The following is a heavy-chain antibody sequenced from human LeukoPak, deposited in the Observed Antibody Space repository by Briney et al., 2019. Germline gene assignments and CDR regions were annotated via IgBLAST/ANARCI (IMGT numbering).Heavy chain of an antibody. D-gene: IGHD4-17*01. CDR3: ARGTSYGDLDY. Sequence: PGRSLRLSCAASGLTFSSYAMHWVRQAPGKGLEWVAVISYDGSNKYYADSVKGRFTISRDNSKNTLYLQMNSLRAEDTAVYYCARGTSYGDLDYWGQGTLVTVSS. CDR1: GLTFSSYA. J-gene: IGHJ4*02. V-gene: IGHV3-30-3*01. CDR2: ISYDGSNK.